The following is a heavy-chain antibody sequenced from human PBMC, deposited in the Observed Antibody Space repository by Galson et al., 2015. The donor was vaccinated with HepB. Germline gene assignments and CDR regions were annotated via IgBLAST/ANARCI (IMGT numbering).Heavy chain of an antibody. CDR3: ARDGGYCSGGSCYSYNWFDP. D-gene: IGHD2-15*01. CDR2: INAGNGNT. J-gene: IGHJ5*02. Sequence: SVKVSCKASGYTFTNYAMHWVRQAPGQRLEWMGWINAGNGNTKYSQKFQGRVTITRDTSASTAYMGLSSLRSEDTAVYYCARDGGYCSGGSCYSYNWFDPWGQGTLVTVSS. CDR1: GYTFTNYA. V-gene: IGHV1-3*01.